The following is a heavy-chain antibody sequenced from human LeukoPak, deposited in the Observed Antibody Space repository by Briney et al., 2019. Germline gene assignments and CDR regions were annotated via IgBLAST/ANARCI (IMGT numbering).Heavy chain of an antibody. V-gene: IGHV1-8*01. D-gene: IGHD6-13*01. Sequence: GASVKVSCKASGYTFTSYDINWVRQATGQGLEWMGWMNPNSGNTGYAQKFQGRVTMTRNTSISTAYMELSSLRSEDTAVYYCASVCGSSCPRYIDYWGQGTLVTVSS. CDR3: ASVCGSSCPRYIDY. CDR1: GYTFTSYD. CDR2: MNPNSGNT. J-gene: IGHJ4*02.